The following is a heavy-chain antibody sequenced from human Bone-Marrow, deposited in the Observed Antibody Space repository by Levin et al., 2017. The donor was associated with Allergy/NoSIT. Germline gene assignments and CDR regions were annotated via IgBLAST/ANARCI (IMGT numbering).Heavy chain of an antibody. CDR1: GGSISRNSYY. CDR3: AGGGDPDYFDN. D-gene: IGHD2-21*02. V-gene: IGHV4-39*01. Sequence: SETLSLTCTVSGGSISRNSYYWGWIRQSPGKGLEWIGIIYYSGSTYYNPSLKSRVSISVDTSKNLFFLMVRSVTAADTAVYYCAGGGDPDYFDNWGQGTLVPVSS. J-gene: IGHJ4*02. CDR2: IYYSGST.